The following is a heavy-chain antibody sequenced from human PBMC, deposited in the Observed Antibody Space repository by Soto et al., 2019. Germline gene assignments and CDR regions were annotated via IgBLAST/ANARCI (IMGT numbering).Heavy chain of an antibody. V-gene: IGHV4-61*01. Sequence: SETLSLTCTVSGGSVNSDSHHWSWIRQPPGKGLEWIGYIYYTGSTNYNPSLKSRVTISLDTSRNQFSLKLSSVTAADTAVFYCAREYANSPEAFDFWGQGALVTVSS. CDR3: AREYANSPEAFDF. CDR2: IYYTGST. J-gene: IGHJ4*02. CDR1: GGSVNSDSHH. D-gene: IGHD2-2*01.